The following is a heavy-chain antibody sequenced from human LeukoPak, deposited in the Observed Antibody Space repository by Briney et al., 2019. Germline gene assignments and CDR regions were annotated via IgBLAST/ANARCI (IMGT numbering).Heavy chain of an antibody. V-gene: IGHV4-59*01. CDR1: GGSMSSYY. CDR3: ARGRAYYDSTGYYY. Sequence: PSETLSLTCTVSGGSMSSYYWSWIRQPPGKGLEWIGNIYYSGNTNYNPSLKSRVSISLDTSKNQFSLKLSSVTAADTAVYYCARGRAYYDSTGYYYWGQGTLVTVSS. CDR2: IYYSGNT. D-gene: IGHD3-22*01. J-gene: IGHJ4*02.